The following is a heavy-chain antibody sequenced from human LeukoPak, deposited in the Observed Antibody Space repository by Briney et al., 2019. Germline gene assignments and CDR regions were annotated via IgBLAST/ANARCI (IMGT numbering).Heavy chain of an antibody. J-gene: IGHJ5*02. CDR3: ARGGNSYGSWNWFDP. CDR1: GGTFSSYA. V-gene: IGHV1-69*05. CDR2: IIPIFGTA. D-gene: IGHD5-18*01. Sequence: ASVKVSCKASGGTFSSYAISWVRQAPGQGLEWMGGIIPIFGTANYAQKFQGRVTITRNTSISTAYMELSSLRSEDTAVYYCARGGNSYGSWNWFDPWGQGTLVTVSS.